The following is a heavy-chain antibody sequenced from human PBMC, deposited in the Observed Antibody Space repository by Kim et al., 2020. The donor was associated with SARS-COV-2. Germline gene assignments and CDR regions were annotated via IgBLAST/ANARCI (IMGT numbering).Heavy chain of an antibody. D-gene: IGHD1-26*01. CDR3: ARDQVGATGNLDY. Sequence: YADSLKGRFTISRDNSKNTLYLQMNSLRAEDTAVYYCARDQVGATGNLDYWGQGTLVTVSS. J-gene: IGHJ4*02. V-gene: IGHV3-33*01.